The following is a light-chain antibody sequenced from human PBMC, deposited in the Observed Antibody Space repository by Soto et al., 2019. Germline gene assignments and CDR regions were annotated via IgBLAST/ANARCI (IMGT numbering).Light chain of an antibody. V-gene: IGKV3-15*01. CDR2: GAS. J-gene: IGKJ1*01. CDR3: QQCNNWPRT. Sequence: IVMTQSPATLSVSPGERATLSCRASQSVGSDLAWYQHKPGQAPRLLIFGASTRATGIPARFSGSGSGTEFALTITSLQSEDFAVYYCQQCNNWPRTFGQGTKVEMK. CDR1: QSVGSD.